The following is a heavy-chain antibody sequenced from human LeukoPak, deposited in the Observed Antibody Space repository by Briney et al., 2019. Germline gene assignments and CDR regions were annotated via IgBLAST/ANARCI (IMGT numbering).Heavy chain of an antibody. J-gene: IGHJ5*02. CDR1: GYSFTSYW. CDR2: IYPGDSDT. CDR3: ARKAFGVVAALGNWFDP. D-gene: IGHD2-15*01. V-gene: IGHV5-51*01. Sequence: GESLKISCKGSGYSFTSYWIGWVRQMPGKGLEWMGIIYPGDSDTRYSPSFQGQVTISADKSISTAYLQWSSLKASDTAMYYCARKAFGVVAALGNWFDPWGQGTLVTVSS.